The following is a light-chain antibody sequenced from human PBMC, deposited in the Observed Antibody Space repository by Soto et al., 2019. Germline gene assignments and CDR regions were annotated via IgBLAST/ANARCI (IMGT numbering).Light chain of an antibody. J-gene: IGKJ1*01. CDR2: ATS. V-gene: IGKV1-6*01. CDR1: QGISND. Sequence: AIQMTKSPSSLSASVGDRVTITCRASQGISNDLGWYQQRPGKAPKLLLYATSNLQTGVPSRFSDSGSGTDFTLAISCLQPEDFATYYCLQDYSYPRTFGKRTKGEIK. CDR3: LQDYSYPRT.